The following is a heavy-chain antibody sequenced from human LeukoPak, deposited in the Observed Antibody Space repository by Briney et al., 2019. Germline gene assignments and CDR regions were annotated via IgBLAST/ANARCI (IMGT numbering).Heavy chain of an antibody. CDR3: ARAFPCPNYYDTHGYYFDY. J-gene: IGHJ4*02. V-gene: IGHV3-66*01. D-gene: IGHD3-22*01. CDR1: GLTVSSNY. CDR2: IYSGGST. Sequence: SGGSLRLSCAASGLTVSSNYMSYVRQAPGKGLEWVSDIYSGGSTYYADPVKGRFTISRDNSKNTLYLQMNSLRAEDTAVYYCARAFPCPNYYDTHGYYFDYWGQGTLVTVSS.